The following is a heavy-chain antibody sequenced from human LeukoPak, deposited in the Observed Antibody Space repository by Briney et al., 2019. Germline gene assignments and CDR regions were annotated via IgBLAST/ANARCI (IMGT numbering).Heavy chain of an antibody. CDR1: GYTFTGYY. CDR2: INPNSGGT. V-gene: IGHV1-2*02. CDR3: ARDSKGDYDFWSGYPPATYYYYYGMDV. D-gene: IGHD3-3*01. J-gene: IGHJ6*02. Sequence: ASVKVSCKASGYTFTGYYTHWVRQAPGQGLEWMGWINPNSGGTNYAQKFQGRVTMTRDTSISTAYMELSRLRSDDTAVYYCARDSKGDYDFWSGYPPATYYYYYGMDVWGQGTTVTVSS.